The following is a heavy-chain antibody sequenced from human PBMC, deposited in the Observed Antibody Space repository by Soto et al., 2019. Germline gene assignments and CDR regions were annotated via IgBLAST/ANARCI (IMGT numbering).Heavy chain of an antibody. CDR3: ARGSTYSGLDV. CDR1: GFTFNSYD. CDR2: IGTAGAP. Sequence: ESGGGLVQPGGSLRLSCAASGFTFNSYDMHWVRQATGKGLEWVSAIGTAGAPYYPGSVKGRFSISRENAKNSLYLQMNSLRDGDTAVYYCARGSTYSGLDVWGQGTTVTVSS. J-gene: IGHJ6*02. V-gene: IGHV3-13*05.